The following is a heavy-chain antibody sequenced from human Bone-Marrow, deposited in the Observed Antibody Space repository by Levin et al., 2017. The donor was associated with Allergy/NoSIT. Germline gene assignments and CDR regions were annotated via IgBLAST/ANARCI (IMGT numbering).Heavy chain of an antibody. J-gene: IGHJ4*02. CDR3: AKGLGYYDSSGYSAGGYFDY. Sequence: QAGGSLRLSCAASGFTFSSYGMHWVRQAPGKGLEWVAVISYDGSNKYYADSVKGRFTISRDNSKNTLYLQMNSLRAEDTAVYYCAKGLGYYDSSGYSAGGYFDYWGQGTLVTVSS. V-gene: IGHV3-30*18. CDR1: GFTFSSYG. D-gene: IGHD3-22*01. CDR2: ISYDGSNK.